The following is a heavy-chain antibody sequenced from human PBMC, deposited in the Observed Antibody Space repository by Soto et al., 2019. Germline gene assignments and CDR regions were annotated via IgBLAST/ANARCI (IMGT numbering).Heavy chain of an antibody. CDR3: AKVRYSSPMGYYYGMDV. V-gene: IGHV1-69*01. CDR1: RVAFSKFI. CDR2: IIPIFGTA. Sequence: QAQLEQSGGEVKKPGSSVKVSCKASRVAFSKFIVTWVRQAPGLGLEWVGGIIPIFGTANYAQKFQGRVTISADEYTSTSYMEVNNLRSEDTDVYYCAKVRYSSPMGYYYGMDVWGQGTTVTVSS. D-gene: IGHD6-19*01. J-gene: IGHJ6*02.